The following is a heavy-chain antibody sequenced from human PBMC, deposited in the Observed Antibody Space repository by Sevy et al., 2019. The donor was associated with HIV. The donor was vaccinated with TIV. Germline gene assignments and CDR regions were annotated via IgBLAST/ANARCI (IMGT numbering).Heavy chain of an antibody. Sequence: GGSLRLSCAASGFTFSSYAMSWVRQAPGKGLEWVSAISGSGGSTYYADSVKGRFTISRDNSKNTLYLQMNSLRAEDRAVYYCAKELYYYDSSGYLDYWGQGTLVTVSS. D-gene: IGHD3-22*01. J-gene: IGHJ4*02. CDR2: ISGSGGST. CDR3: AKELYYYDSSGYLDY. CDR1: GFTFSSYA. V-gene: IGHV3-23*01.